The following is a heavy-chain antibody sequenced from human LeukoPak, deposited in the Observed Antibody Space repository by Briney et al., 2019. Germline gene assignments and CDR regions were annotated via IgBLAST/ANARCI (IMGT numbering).Heavy chain of an antibody. CDR1: GYTFTNYY. CDR3: ARHPSPQLHHFDY. CDR2: INPTGDST. Sequence: ASVKVSCKASGYTFTNYYIHWVRQAPGQGLEWMGIINPTGDSTSHAQKFQARVTMTRDTSTNTVYMELSSLRSEDTAVYYCARHPSPQLHHFDYWGQGTLVTVSS. J-gene: IGHJ4*02. V-gene: IGHV1-46*01. D-gene: IGHD2-2*01.